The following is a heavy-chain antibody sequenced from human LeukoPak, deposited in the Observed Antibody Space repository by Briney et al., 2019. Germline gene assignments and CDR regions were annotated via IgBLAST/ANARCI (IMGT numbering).Heavy chain of an antibody. D-gene: IGHD6-13*01. Sequence: PSETLSLTCTVSGGSISSHYWSWIRQPPGKGLEWIGYIYYSGSTNYNPSLKSRVTISVDTSKNQFSLKLSSVTAADTAVYYCARAGYSSSWYGYYYYYMDVWGKGTTVTVSS. CDR2: IYYSGST. J-gene: IGHJ6*03. CDR1: GGSISSHY. CDR3: ARAGYSSSWYGYYYYYMDV. V-gene: IGHV4-59*11.